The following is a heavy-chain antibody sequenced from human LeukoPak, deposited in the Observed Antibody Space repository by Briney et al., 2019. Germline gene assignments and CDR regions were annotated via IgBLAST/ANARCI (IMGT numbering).Heavy chain of an antibody. V-gene: IGHV3-74*01. J-gene: IGHJ2*01. CDR1: GFTFSSYW. CDR2: INSDGSST. D-gene: IGHD6-19*01. Sequence: GGSLRLSCAASGFTFSSYWMHWVRQAPGKGLVWVSRINSDGSSTSYADSVKGRFTISRDNAKNTLYLQMNSLRAEDTAVYNCASLEGYYSSGWYWYFDIWGRGTLVTVSS. CDR3: ASLEGYYSSGWYWYFDI.